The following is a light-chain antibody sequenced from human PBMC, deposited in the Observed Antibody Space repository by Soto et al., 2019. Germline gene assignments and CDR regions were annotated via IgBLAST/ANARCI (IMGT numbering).Light chain of an antibody. J-gene: IGKJ4*01. CDR1: QSVSSN. V-gene: IGKV3D-15*01. Sequence: EIVMTQSPDTLSLSLGETATLSCGASQSVSSNLAWYQQNPGQAPRLLIYGASTRATDIPARFSGSGSGTEFTLTISGLQSEDFAVYYCQQYHNWVTFGGGTKVDIK. CDR3: QQYHNWVT. CDR2: GAS.